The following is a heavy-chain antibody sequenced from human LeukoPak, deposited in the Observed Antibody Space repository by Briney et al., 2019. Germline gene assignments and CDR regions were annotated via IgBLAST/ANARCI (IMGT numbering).Heavy chain of an antibody. D-gene: IGHD2-21*02. J-gene: IGHJ4*02. CDR3: ARGGSTDSIHSCGGNCYFLDY. CDR2: IYYSGGT. V-gene: IGHV4-59*01. CDR1: GGSISSYY. Sequence: PSETLSLTCTVSGGSISSYYWTWIRQPPGKGLGLEWIGYIYYSGGTNYNPSLKSRVTISVDTPKNQFSLKLSSVTAADTAVYYCARGGSTDSIHSCGGNCYFLDYWGQGTLVTVSS.